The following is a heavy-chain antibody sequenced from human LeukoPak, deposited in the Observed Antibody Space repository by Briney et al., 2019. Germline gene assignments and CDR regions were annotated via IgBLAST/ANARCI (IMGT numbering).Heavy chain of an antibody. CDR1: GFTLCSYA. V-gene: IGHV3-23*01. CDR2: ISGGGGNT. J-gene: IGHJ3*02. D-gene: IGHD5-12*01. Sequence: GGALGLSCAASGFTLCSYALTWVRQGPGEGVGWVSDISGGGGNTYYADSVKGRFTISRDNSKNTLYLQMHGLRAEDTAVYYCAIYSGYGTNAFDIWGQGTMVTVSS. CDR3: AIYSGYGTNAFDI.